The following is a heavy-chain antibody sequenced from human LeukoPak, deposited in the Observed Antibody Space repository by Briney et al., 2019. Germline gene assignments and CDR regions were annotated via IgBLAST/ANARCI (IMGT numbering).Heavy chain of an antibody. J-gene: IGHJ4*02. V-gene: IGHV3-7*01. CDR1: GFTFSSYW. CDR2: IKQDGGEK. Sequence: GGSLRLSCAASGFTFSSYWMSWVRQAPGKGLEWVANIKQDGGEKYYVDSVKGRFTISRDNAKNSLYLQMNSLRAEDTAVYYCARDIRGRHYGSGSYYNSGFDYWGQGTLVTVSS. CDR3: ARDIRGRHYGSGSYYNSGFDY. D-gene: IGHD3-10*01.